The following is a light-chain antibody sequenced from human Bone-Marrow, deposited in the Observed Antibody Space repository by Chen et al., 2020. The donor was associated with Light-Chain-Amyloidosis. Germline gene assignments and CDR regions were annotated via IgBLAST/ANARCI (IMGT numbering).Light chain of an antibody. CDR3: SSYTITDPLV. J-gene: IGLJ1*01. CDR2: EVT. Sequence: QSALTQPASVSGSPGQSITISCTGTSSDVGGDNHVSWYQQHPDKAPKLMIYEVTNRPSWVPNRFSGSNSDNTASLTISGLQTEDEADYCCSSYTITDPLVFGSGTKVTVL. CDR1: SSDVGGDNH. V-gene: IGLV2-14*01.